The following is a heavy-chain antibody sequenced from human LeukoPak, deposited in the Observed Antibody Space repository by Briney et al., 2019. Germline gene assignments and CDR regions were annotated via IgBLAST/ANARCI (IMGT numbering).Heavy chain of an antibody. CDR2: LGAGGAET. CDR1: GFTFSNYA. D-gene: IGHD1/OR15-1a*01. CDR3: AKGGRLEQTDY. J-gene: IGHJ4*02. V-gene: IGHV3-23*01. Sequence: PGGSLRLSCEASGFTFSNYAMSWVRQAPGKGLEWVATLGAGGAETNYGGSGGGRLSLSRDNSKSTLFLQINRLRAEDTAVYYCAKGGRLEQTDYWGQGTLVTVSS.